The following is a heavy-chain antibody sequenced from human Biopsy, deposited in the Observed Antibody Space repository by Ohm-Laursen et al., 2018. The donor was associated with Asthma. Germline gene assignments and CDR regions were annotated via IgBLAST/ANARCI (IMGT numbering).Heavy chain of an antibody. CDR2: IHHSGTS. CDR3: ARIPRRSGSYFVDY. V-gene: IGHV4-31*03. Sequence: SQTLSLTCTVSGDSITSGGCCWNWIRQHPGKGLEWIGYIHHSGTSYFNPSLKSRVSFSRDTSKNQFSLRLSSVTAADTAMYYCARIPRRSGSYFVDYWGRGTLVTASS. D-gene: IGHD3-22*01. CDR1: GDSITSGGCC. J-gene: IGHJ4*02.